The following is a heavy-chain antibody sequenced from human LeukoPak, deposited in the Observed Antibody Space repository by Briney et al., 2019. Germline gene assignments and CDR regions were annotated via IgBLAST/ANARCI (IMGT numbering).Heavy chain of an antibody. D-gene: IGHD6-13*01. V-gene: IGHV3-23*01. CDR1: RFTFSSYA. CDR3: AKTRPLDSSSWSHGDY. J-gene: IGHJ4*02. CDR2: ISGSGDST. Sequence: GGSLRLSCAASRFTFSSYAMSWVRQAPGKGLEWVSAISGSGDSTYYGDSVKGRFTISRDNSKNTLYLQMNSLRAEDTAVYYCAKTRPLDSSSWSHGDYWGQGTLVTVSS.